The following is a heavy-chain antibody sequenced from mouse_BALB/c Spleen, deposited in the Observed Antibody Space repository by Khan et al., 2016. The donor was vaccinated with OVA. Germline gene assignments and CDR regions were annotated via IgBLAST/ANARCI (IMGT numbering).Heavy chain of an antibody. D-gene: IGHD1-1*02. J-gene: IGHJ3*01. CDR3: AKNYASWFAY. CDR1: GYTFTDYV. CDR2: IYPGSGNS. Sequence: QVQLKESGPELVKPGASVKMSCKTSGYTFTDYVINWVKQRSGQGLEWIGEIYPGSGNSYYSEKFKGKATLTADKSSSTAYMQLSSLTFEDSAVYFCAKNYASWFAYWGQGTLVTVSA. V-gene: IGHV1-77*01.